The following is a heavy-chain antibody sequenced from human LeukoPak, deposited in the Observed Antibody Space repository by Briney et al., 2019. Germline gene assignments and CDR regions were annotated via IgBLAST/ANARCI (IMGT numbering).Heavy chain of an antibody. CDR3: ARAAYSSSPDY. D-gene: IGHD6-6*01. CDR2: IDSDGSRT. J-gene: IGHJ4*02. CDR1: GFTFSTYW. Sequence: PGGSLRLSCSASGFTFSTYWMVWVRQAPGKGLLWVSHIDSDGSRTVYADPVKGRFTMSRDNAKNTLYLQMNSLRAEDTAVYFCARAAYSSSPDYWGQGTLVTVSS. V-gene: IGHV3-74*01.